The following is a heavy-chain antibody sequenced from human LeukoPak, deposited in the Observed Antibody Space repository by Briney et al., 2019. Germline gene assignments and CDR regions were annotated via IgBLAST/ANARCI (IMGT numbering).Heavy chain of an antibody. CDR3: AKEWSYYGSRSYGNNWFDP. CDR2: ISGSGCST. CDR1: GLPFSSYA. D-gene: IGHD3-10*01. Sequence: GGSLRLSCAASGLPFSSYAMRWVRQAPGKGLEGVSGISGSGCSTYYAHAVKGRFTISRDNSKNTLYLQMNSLRAEDTAVYYCAKEWSYYGSRSYGNNWFDPWGQGTLVTVSS. V-gene: IGHV3-23*01. J-gene: IGHJ5*02.